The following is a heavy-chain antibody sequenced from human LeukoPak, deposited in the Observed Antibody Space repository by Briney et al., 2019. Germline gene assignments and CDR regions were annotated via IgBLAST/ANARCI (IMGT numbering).Heavy chain of an antibody. Sequence: SETLSLTCTVSGGSISSSSYYWGWIRQPPGKGLEWIGSIYYSGSTYYNPSLKSRVTISVDTSKNQFSLKLSSVTAADTAVYYCARHVPGYSSSWHDYWGQGTLVTVSS. D-gene: IGHD6-13*01. CDR2: IYYSGST. CDR3: ARHVPGYSSSWHDY. J-gene: IGHJ4*02. CDR1: GGSISSSSYY. V-gene: IGHV4-39*01.